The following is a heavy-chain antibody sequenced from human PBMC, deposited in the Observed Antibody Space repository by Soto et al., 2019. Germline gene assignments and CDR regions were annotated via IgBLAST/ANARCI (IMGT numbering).Heavy chain of an antibody. CDR1: GFTFSSYA. J-gene: IGHJ6*02. Sequence: QVQLVESGGGVVQPGRSLRLSCAASGFTFSSYAMHWVRQAPGKGLEWVAVISYDGSNKYYADSVKGRFTISRDNSKNTLYLQMNSLRAEDTTVYYCAGPGAIFGVVMNQLADYYGMDVWGQGTTVTVSS. CDR2: ISYDGSNK. CDR3: AGPGAIFGVVMNQLADYYGMDV. D-gene: IGHD3-3*01. V-gene: IGHV3-30-3*01.